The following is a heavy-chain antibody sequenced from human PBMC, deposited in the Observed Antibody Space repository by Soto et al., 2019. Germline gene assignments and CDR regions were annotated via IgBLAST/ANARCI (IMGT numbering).Heavy chain of an antibody. V-gene: IGHV1-69*01. Sequence: QVQLVQSGAEVQKPGSSMQVSCKASGGTFSSYAISWVRQAPGQGLEWMGGIIPIFGTANYAQKFQGRVTITADETTSTGYMELSSLRSEDTAVYYCAEDYEVVVAATGWFDPWGQGTLVTVSS. J-gene: IGHJ5*02. CDR1: GGTFSSYA. CDR2: IIPIFGTA. D-gene: IGHD2-15*01. CDR3: AEDYEVVVAATGWFDP.